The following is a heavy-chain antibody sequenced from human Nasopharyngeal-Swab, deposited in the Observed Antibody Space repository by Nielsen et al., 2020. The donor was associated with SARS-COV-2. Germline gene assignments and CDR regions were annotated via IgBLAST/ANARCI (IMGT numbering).Heavy chain of an antibody. D-gene: IGHD2-15*01. CDR2: MSGTGDNT. CDR1: GFTFTSYA. J-gene: IGHJ1*01. CDR3: AKDSGAGFCDGGSCFPTNH. V-gene: IGHV3-23*01. Sequence: GGSLRLSCAASGFTFTSYAMNWVRQAPGKGLEWVSGMSGTGDNTYYADSVKGRFTISRDSSKNTLYLQMSSLRAEDTAVYYCAKDSGAGFCDGGSCFPTNHWGQGTLVTVSS.